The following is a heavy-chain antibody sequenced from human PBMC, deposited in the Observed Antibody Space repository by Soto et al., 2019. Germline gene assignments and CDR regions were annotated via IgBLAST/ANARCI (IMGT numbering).Heavy chain of an antibody. CDR1: GYAFSSSG. Sequence: SVTVSWQAAGYAFSSSGVSWVRQAPGQGLEWMGGISAIFGTANYAQKFQGRVTITADESTSTAYMELSSLRSEDTAVYYCARDSLQSSHYYGMDVWGQGTTVTVSS. CDR2: ISAIFGTA. D-gene: IGHD1-1*01. J-gene: IGHJ6*02. CDR3: ARDSLQSSHYYGMDV. V-gene: IGHV1-69*13.